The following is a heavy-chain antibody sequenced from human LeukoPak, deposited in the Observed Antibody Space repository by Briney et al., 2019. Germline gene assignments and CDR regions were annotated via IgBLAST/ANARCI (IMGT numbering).Heavy chain of an antibody. V-gene: IGHV2-70*11. J-gene: IGHJ4*02. CDR1: GFSLSTSGMC. Sequence: SGPALVKPTQTLTLTCTFSGFSLSTSGMCVSWIRQPPGKALEWLARIDWDDDKYYSTSLKTRPTISKDTSKNQVVLTMTNMDPVDTATYYCARIPFLDYWGQGTLVTVSS. CDR2: IDWDDDK. CDR3: ARIPFLDY.